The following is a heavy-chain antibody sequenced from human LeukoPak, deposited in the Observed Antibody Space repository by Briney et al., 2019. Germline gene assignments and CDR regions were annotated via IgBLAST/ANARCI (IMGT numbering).Heavy chain of an antibody. Sequence: GGSLRLSCAASGFTFSSYGMHWVRQAPGKGLEWVAVIWYDGSNKYYADSVKGRFTISRDNSKNTLYLQMNSLRAEDTAVYYCAKADRLGEWLVTTDAFDIWGQGSMVTVSS. D-gene: IGHD6-19*01. CDR1: GFTFSSYG. J-gene: IGHJ3*02. CDR3: AKADRLGEWLVTTDAFDI. CDR2: IWYDGSNK. V-gene: IGHV3-33*06.